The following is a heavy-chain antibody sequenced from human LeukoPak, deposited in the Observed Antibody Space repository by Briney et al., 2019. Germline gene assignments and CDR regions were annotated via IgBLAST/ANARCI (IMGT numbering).Heavy chain of an antibody. CDR3: ARDQALGYGWPTVLAIDI. D-gene: IGHD6-19*01. Sequence: SETLSLTCTVSGGSISSDYWTWLRQPAGKGLEGIGRVYTSGSTNYNPSLKRRVTISNDTSKNQFSLNLGSVTPADTAVYSCARDQALGYGWPTVLAIDIWGQGTMVTVSS. J-gene: IGHJ3*02. CDR2: VYTSGST. CDR1: GGSISSDY. V-gene: IGHV4-4*07.